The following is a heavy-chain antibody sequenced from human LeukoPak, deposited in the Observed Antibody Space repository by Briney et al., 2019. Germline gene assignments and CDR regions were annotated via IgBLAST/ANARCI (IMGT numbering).Heavy chain of an antibody. D-gene: IGHD3-10*01. J-gene: IGHJ4*02. CDR2: ISSSSSYI. CDR3: ARETVSGSPVDY. CDR1: GFTFSSYS. V-gene: IGHV3-21*01. Sequence: GGSLRLSCAASGFTFSSYSMNWVRQAPGKGLEWVSSISSSSSYIYYADSVKGRFTISRDNAKNSLYLQMNSLRAEDTAVYYCARETVSGSPVDYWGQGTLVTVSS.